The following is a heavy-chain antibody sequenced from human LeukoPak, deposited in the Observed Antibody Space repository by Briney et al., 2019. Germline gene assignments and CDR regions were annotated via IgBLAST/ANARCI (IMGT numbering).Heavy chain of an antibody. D-gene: IGHD4-17*01. J-gene: IGHJ4*02. CDR1: GYTFTSYG. CDR2: ISAYNGNT. V-gene: IGHV1-18*01. CDR3: ARPPEYYGDSGPFYY. Sequence: GPSVKVSCKASGYTFTSYGISWVRQAPGQGLEWMGWISAYNGNTNYAQKLQGRVTMTTDTSTSTAYMELRSLRSDDTAVYYCARPPEYYGDSGPFYYWGQGTLVTVSS.